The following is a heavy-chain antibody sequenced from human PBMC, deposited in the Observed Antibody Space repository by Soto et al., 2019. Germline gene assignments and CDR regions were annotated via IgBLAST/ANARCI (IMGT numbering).Heavy chain of an antibody. Sequence: SETLSLTCTVSGGSISSSSYYWGWIRQPPGKGLEWIGSIYYSGSTYYNPSLKSRVTISVDTSKNQFSLKLSSVTAADTAVYYCARGIEPLGGDYVQFDYWGQGTLVTVPS. J-gene: IGHJ4*02. D-gene: IGHD4-17*01. CDR2: IYYSGST. V-gene: IGHV4-39*01. CDR3: ARGIEPLGGDYVQFDY. CDR1: GGSISSSSYY.